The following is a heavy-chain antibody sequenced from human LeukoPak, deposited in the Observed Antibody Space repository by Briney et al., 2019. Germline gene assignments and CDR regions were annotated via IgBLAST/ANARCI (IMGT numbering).Heavy chain of an antibody. V-gene: IGHV3-21*01. Sequence: PGGSLRLSCVASGFTFSSYSMNWVRQAPGKGLEWVSCISNSSTYIYYADSVKGRFTISRDNAKNSEFLQMNSRRGEDTAVYNCTRAVAAADFTPGYWGQGTLVTVSS. CDR2: ISNSSTYI. J-gene: IGHJ4*02. D-gene: IGHD3/OR15-3a*01. CDR1: GFTFSSYS. CDR3: TRAVAAADFTPGY.